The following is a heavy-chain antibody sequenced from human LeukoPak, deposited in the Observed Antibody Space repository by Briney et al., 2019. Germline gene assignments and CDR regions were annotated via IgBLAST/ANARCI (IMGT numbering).Heavy chain of an antibody. Sequence: GGTLRLSCAASGFTFDDYAMHWVRQAPGKGLEWVSGISWNSGSIGYADSVKGRFTISRDNAKNSLYLQMNSLRAEDMALYYCAKDVSSWLRSLNFDYWGQGTLVTVSS. CDR3: AKDVSSWLRSLNFDY. CDR1: GFTFDDYA. J-gene: IGHJ4*02. V-gene: IGHV3-9*03. CDR2: ISWNSGSI. D-gene: IGHD5-12*01.